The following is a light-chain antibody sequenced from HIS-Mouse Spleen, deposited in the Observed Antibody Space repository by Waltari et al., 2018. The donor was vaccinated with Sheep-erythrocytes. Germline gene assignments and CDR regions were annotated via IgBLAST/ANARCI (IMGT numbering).Light chain of an antibody. V-gene: IGLV2-11*01. CDR3: CSYAGSYNHV. CDR2: DVS. J-gene: IGLJ1*01. Sequence: QSALTQPRSVSGSAGQSVTISCTGTSSYDGGCYYVPWYQQHPGKAPKLMIYDVSKRPSGVPDRFSGSKSGNTASLTISGLQAEDEADYYCCSYAGSYNHVFATGTKVTVL. CDR1: SSYDGGCYY.